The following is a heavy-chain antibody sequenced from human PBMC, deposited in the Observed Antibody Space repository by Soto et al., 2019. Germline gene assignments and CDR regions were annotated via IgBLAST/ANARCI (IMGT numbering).Heavy chain of an antibody. V-gene: IGHV3-30*18. CDR3: AEAQRVAGSYGLDA. CDR2: ISYDGSNE. CDR1: GFTFSSYG. Sequence: QMHLVESGGGVVQPGRSLRLSCAASGFTFSSYGMHWVRQAPGKGLDWVAVISYDGSNEHFAGSVRGRFTISRDNSKNTLYLQMNRLRPEDTAVYYCAEAQRVAGSYGLDAWGQGTTVIVSS. J-gene: IGHJ6*02. D-gene: IGHD6-19*01.